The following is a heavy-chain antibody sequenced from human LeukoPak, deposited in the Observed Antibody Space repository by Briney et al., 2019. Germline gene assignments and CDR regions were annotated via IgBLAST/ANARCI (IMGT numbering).Heavy chain of an antibody. CDR1: GFTFSSYA. CDR2: ISGSGGST. Sequence: GGSLRLSCAASGFTFSSYAMSWVRQAPGKGLEWVSAISGSGGSTYYADSVKGRFTISRDNSKNTLYLRMNSLRAEDTAVYYCASRSLIAAAGLDYWGQGTLVTVSS. V-gene: IGHV3-23*01. D-gene: IGHD6-13*01. CDR3: ASRSLIAAAGLDY. J-gene: IGHJ4*02.